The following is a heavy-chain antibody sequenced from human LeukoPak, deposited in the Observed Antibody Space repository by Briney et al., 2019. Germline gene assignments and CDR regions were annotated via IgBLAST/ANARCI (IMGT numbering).Heavy chain of an antibody. D-gene: IGHD2-15*01. J-gene: IGHJ4*02. CDR1: GGSISSYY. CDR2: IYYSGIT. Sequence: SETQSLTCTVSGGSISSYYWGWIRQSPGKGLEWIGYIYYSGITNYNPSLKSRVTISVDTSKNQFSLKLSSVTAADTAVYYCARLEGGIVVVVADWGQGTLVTVSS. V-gene: IGHV4-59*08. CDR3: ARLEGGIVVVVAD.